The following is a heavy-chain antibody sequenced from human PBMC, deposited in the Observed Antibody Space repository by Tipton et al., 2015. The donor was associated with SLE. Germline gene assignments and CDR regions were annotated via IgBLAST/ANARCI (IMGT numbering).Heavy chain of an antibody. CDR1: GGSMGSHC. D-gene: IGHD3-10*01. CDR2: VCYSGKT. J-gene: IGHJ2*01. CDR3: ARRPFRRLGMVQGVLRWYFDL. Sequence: GLVKPSETLSLTCTVSGGSMGSHCWNWIRQPPGKGPEWIGYVCYSGKTNYNPSLKSRATMSVDSSNSQFSLQLTSVTAADATTYFCARRPFRRLGMVQGVLRWYFDLWGRGTLVSVSS. V-gene: IGHV4-59*11.